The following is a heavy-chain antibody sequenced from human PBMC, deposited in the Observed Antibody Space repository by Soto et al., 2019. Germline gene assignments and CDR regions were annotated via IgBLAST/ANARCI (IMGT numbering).Heavy chain of an antibody. Sequence: PGESLKISCQGSGYSFADSWIGWVRQVPGRGLEWVGIIYPGYSDIRYRPSFQGRVTISADKSVNTAYLQWSSLRASDTAIYYCARPPGSGTIFANWGQGTPVTVSS. CDR3: ARPPGSGTIFAN. V-gene: IGHV5-51*01. D-gene: IGHD2-15*01. CDR2: IYPGYSDI. J-gene: IGHJ4*02. CDR1: GYSFADSW.